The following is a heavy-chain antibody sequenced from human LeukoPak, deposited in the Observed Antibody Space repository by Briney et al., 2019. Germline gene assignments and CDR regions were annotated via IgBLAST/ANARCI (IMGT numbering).Heavy chain of an antibody. CDR2: INHSGST. Sequence: SETLSLTCAVYGGSLSGYYWSWIRQPPGKGLEWIGEINHSGSTNYNPSLKSRVTISVDTSKNQFSLKLSSVTAADTAVYYCARRRLVVPAAISAFDIWGQGTMVTVSS. D-gene: IGHD2-2*02. J-gene: IGHJ3*02. CDR1: GGSLSGYY. V-gene: IGHV4-34*01. CDR3: ARRRLVVPAAISAFDI.